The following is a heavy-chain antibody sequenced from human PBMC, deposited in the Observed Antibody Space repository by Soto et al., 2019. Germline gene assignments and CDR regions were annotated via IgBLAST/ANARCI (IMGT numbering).Heavy chain of an antibody. CDR3: ARVRFIHVDTAMVIDYYYYYGMDV. D-gene: IGHD5-18*01. J-gene: IGHJ6*02. CDR2: INPIFGTA. CDR1: GYTFTRYD. V-gene: IGHV1-69*05. Sequence: SVKVSCKASGYTFTRYDSSWVRQANGQGLKWKGWINPIFGTADYAQKFQGRVTITTNKSTSTAYMELSSLRSEDTAVYYCARVRFIHVDTAMVIDYYYYYGMDVWGQGTTVTVSS.